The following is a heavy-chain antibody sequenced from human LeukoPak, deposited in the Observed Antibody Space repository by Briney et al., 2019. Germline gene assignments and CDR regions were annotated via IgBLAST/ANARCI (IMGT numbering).Heavy chain of an antibody. CDR1: GFSFSSYA. Sequence: GGSLRLSCAASGFSFSSYAMHWVRQAPGKGLEWVAVISFDGTNKYYADSVKGRFTISRDNARNSLYLQMNSLRDEDTAVYYCARSRADDYWGQGTLVIVSS. CDR2: ISFDGTNK. D-gene: IGHD6-19*01. CDR3: ARSRADDY. J-gene: IGHJ4*02. V-gene: IGHV3-30-3*01.